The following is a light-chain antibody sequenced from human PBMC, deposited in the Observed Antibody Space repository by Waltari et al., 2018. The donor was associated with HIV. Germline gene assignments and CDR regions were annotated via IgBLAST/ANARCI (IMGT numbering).Light chain of an antibody. CDR3: QQYNSDFYT. CDR2: KAS. V-gene: IGKV1-5*03. CDR1: QNVDSW. J-gene: IGKJ2*01. Sequence: IQMTQSPSILSASVCDRVPITCRASQNVDSWLAWYQKRPGKAPKLLIYKASTLQYGVPARFTGSGSGTNFTLTINSLHPDDFATYYCQQYNSDFYTFGLGTRLDLK.